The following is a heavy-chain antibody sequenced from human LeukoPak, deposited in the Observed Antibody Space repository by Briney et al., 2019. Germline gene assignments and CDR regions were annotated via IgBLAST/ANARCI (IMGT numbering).Heavy chain of an antibody. CDR2: MNPNSGNT. CDR3: ARGRYYYDSSGFGDI. Sequence: ASVKVSCKASGYTFTSYDINWARQATGQGLEWMGWMNPNSGNTGYAQKFQGRVTMTRNTSISTAYMELSSLRSEDTAVYYCARGRYYYDSSGFGDIWGQGTMVTVSS. J-gene: IGHJ3*02. V-gene: IGHV1-8*01. CDR1: GYTFTSYD. D-gene: IGHD3-22*01.